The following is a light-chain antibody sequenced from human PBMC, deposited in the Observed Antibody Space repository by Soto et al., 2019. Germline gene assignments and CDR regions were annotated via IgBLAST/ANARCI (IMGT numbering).Light chain of an antibody. J-gene: IGKJ2*01. CDR1: QSVSGW. V-gene: IGKV1-5*03. Sequence: DIQMTQSPSTLSASVGDRVAITGRASQSVSGWLAWYQQKPGKVPKLLIYQASTLEDGVPSRFSGSGSGTEFTLTISSLLPDDSATYYCQHYNDYSYTFGPGTNLEIK. CDR3: QHYNDYSYT. CDR2: QAS.